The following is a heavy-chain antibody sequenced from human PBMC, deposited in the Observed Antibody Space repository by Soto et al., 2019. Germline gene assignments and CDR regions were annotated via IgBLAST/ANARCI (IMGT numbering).Heavy chain of an antibody. D-gene: IGHD3-10*01. CDR3: ARAFFDYGSGDYYGMDV. V-gene: IGHV4-30-2*01. J-gene: IGHJ6*02. Sequence: SETLSLTCAVSGGSISSGGYSWSWIRQPPGKGLEWIGYIYHSGSTYYNPSLKSRVTISVDRSKNQFSLKLSSVTAADTAVYYCARAFFDYGSGDYYGMDVWGQGTTVTVSS. CDR2: IYHSGST. CDR1: GGSISSGGYS.